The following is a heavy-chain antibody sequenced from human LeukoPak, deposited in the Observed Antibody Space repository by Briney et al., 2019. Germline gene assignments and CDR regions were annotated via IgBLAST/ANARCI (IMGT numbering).Heavy chain of an antibody. J-gene: IGHJ4*02. D-gene: IGHD3-16*02. CDR3: AKDRLPLGELSLFDY. Sequence: GGSLTLSCAASGFTFSSYGMHWVRQAPGKGLEGVAVIWYDGNNKYYAESVKGRFTISRDISKNTLYLQMNSLRAEDTAVYYCAKDRLPLGELSLFDYWGQGTLVTVSS. CDR1: GFTFSSYG. V-gene: IGHV3-33*03. CDR2: IWYDGNNK.